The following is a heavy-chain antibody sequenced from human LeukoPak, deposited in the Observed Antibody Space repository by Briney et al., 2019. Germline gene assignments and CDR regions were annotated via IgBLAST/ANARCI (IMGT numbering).Heavy chain of an antibody. Sequence: GASVKVSCKASGYTFSSYGISWVRQAPGQGLEWMGWISAYNGNTNYAQKVQGRVTLTTETSTSTAYMELRSLRSDDTAVYYCARDRQLGNSGYYAAYWGQGTLVTVSS. CDR1: GYTFSSYG. D-gene: IGHD3-22*01. CDR3: ARDRQLGNSGYYAAY. V-gene: IGHV1-18*01. J-gene: IGHJ4*02. CDR2: ISAYNGNT.